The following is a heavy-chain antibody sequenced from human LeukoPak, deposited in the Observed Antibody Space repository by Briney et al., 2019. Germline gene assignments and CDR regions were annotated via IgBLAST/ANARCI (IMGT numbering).Heavy chain of an antibody. CDR3: ARDGSGSYYNLDRAMPMDV. V-gene: IGHV3-7*01. Sequence: GGSLRLSCAASGFTFSSYWMSWVRQAPGKGREGVANIKQDGREKYYVDSVKGRCTISRDNAKNSLYMQMNSLRAEDTAVYYCARDGSGSYYNLDRAMPMDVWGQGTTVTVSS. CDR2: IKQDGREK. D-gene: IGHD3-10*01. J-gene: IGHJ6*02. CDR1: GFTFSSYW.